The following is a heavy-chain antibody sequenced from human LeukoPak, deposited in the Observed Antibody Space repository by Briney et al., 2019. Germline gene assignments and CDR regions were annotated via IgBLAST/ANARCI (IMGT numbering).Heavy chain of an antibody. CDR3: ARRGGSGRSFDY. V-gene: IGHV4-61*08. CDR1: GASVSSGGYY. J-gene: IGHJ4*02. D-gene: IGHD3-10*01. CDR2: IYYNGST. Sequence: SETLSLTCTVSGASVSSGGYYWSWLRQPPGKGLEWIGYIYYNGSTNYNPSLKSRVTISVDTSKNQFSLKVSSVTAADTAVYYCARRGGSGRSFDYWGQGTLVTVSS.